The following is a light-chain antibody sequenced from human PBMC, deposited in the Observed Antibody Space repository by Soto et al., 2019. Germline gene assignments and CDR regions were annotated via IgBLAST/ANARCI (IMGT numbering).Light chain of an antibody. Sequence: DIQMTQSPSSLSASVRDRVTITGRASQGISNYLAWYQKKPGKVPKLLIYAASTLQSGVPSRFSGSGSGTDFTLTISSLQPEDVATYYCQKYDSAPWTFGQGTKVEIK. CDR2: AAS. J-gene: IGKJ1*01. CDR1: QGISNY. V-gene: IGKV1-27*01. CDR3: QKYDSAPWT.